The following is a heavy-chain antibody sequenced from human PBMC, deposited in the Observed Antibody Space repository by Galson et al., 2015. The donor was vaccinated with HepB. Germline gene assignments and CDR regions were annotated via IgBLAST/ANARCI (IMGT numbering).Heavy chain of an antibody. CDR1: GYSFTSYW. J-gene: IGHJ4*02. V-gene: IGHV5-10-1*01. CDR2: IDPSDSYT. CDR3: ARSRPGGSYPGAFDY. D-gene: IGHD1-26*01. Sequence: QSGAEVKKPGESLKISCKGSGYSFTSYWITWVRQMPGKGLEWMGRIDPSDSYTNYSPSFQGHVTISADKSISTAYLQWSSLKASDTAMYYCARSRPGGSYPGAFDYWGQGTLVTVSS.